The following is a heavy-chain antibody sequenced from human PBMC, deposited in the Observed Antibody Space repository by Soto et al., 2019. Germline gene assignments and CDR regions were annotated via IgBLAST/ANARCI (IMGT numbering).Heavy chain of an antibody. J-gene: IGHJ4*02. CDR1: GGSISSGGYS. CDR3: ARAGGLGAVAVDY. D-gene: IGHD6-19*01. CDR2: IYHSGST. Sequence: QLQLQESGSGLVKPSQTLSLTCAVSGGSISSGGYSWSWIRQPPGKGLEWIGYIYHSGSTYYNPSLKSRVTISVDRSNNQFSLTLSSVTAADTAVYYCARAGGLGAVAVDYLGQGTLVTVSS. V-gene: IGHV4-30-2*01.